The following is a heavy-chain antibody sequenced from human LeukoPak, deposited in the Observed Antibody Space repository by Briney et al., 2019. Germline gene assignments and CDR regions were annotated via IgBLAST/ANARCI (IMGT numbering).Heavy chain of an antibody. J-gene: IGHJ6*03. CDR3: ARDGGGYYYHYMDV. CDR2: IYSSGST. D-gene: IGHD2-15*01. CDR1: GDSINTYY. Sequence: SETLSLTCTVSGDSINTYYWSWIRQPAGEGLEWIGRIYSSGSTNYNPSLKSRATMSVETSKNQFSLKLNSMTAADTAIYYCARDGGGYYYHYMDVWGKGTTVTVSS. V-gene: IGHV4-4*07.